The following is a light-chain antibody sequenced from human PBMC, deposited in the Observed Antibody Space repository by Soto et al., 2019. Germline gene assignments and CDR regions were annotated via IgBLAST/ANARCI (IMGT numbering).Light chain of an antibody. V-gene: IGKV3-20*01. CDR2: GAS. CDR3: HQYGSSPWT. CDR1: QSFNSIY. J-gene: IGKJ1*01. Sequence: EIVLTQSPGTLSLSPGERATLSCRASQSFNSIYLAWYQQKPGQAPRLLIYGASSRATGIPDRFSGSGSETDFTLTITRLESEDFAVYSCHQYGSSPWTFGQGTKVDIK.